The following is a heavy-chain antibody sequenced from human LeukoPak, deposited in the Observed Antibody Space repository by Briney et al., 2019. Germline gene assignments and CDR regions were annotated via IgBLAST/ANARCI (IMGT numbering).Heavy chain of an antibody. J-gene: IGHJ5*02. D-gene: IGHD6-13*01. CDR1: GGSFSGYY. V-gene: IGHV4-34*01. Sequence: PSETQSLTCAVYGGSFSGYYWSWIRQPPGKGLEWIGEINHSGSTNYNPSLKSRVTISVDTSKNQFSLKLSSVTAADTAVYYCARGQSWYSSSSCRFDPWGQGTLVTVSS. CDR2: INHSGST. CDR3: ARGQSWYSSSSCRFDP.